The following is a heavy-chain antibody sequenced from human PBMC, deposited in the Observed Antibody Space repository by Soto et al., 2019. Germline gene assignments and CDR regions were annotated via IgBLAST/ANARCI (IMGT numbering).Heavy chain of an antibody. CDR1: GGSISSYY. J-gene: IGHJ4*02. Sequence: PSETLSLTCTVSGGSISSYYWSWIRQPPGKGLEWIGYIYYSGSTNYNPSLKSRVTISVDTSKNQFSLKLSSVTAADTAVYYCAGDLARITMVRGVITAHPLAYWGQGTLVTVSS. CDR3: AGDLARITMVRGVITAHPLAY. V-gene: IGHV4-59*01. CDR2: IYYSGST. D-gene: IGHD3-10*01.